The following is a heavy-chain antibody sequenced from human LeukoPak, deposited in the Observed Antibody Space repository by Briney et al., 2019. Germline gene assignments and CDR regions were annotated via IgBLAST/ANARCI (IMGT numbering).Heavy chain of an antibody. CDR1: GYTFSSYW. V-gene: IGHV5-51*01. Sequence: GASVKVSCKASGYTFSSYWIGWVRQMPGKGLEWVSIIYPGDADTRYSPSFQGHVTVSADKSMSTAYLQWSSRKASDTALYYCARQRDGFFDYWGQGTLVTVSS. J-gene: IGHJ4*02. CDR3: ARQRDGFFDY. D-gene: IGHD5-24*01. CDR2: IYPGDADT.